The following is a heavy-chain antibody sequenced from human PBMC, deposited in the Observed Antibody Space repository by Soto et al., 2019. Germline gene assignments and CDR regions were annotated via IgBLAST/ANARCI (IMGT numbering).Heavy chain of an antibody. CDR3: AKDSITIFGVVNALGDY. Sequence: EVQLLESGGGLVQPGGSLRLSCAASGFTFSSYAMSWVRQAPGKGLEWVSAISGSGGSTYYADSVKGRFTISRDNSKNTLYLQMNSLRAEDTAVYYCAKDSITIFGVVNALGDYWGQGTLVTVSS. J-gene: IGHJ4*02. CDR1: GFTFSSYA. D-gene: IGHD3-3*01. CDR2: ISGSGGST. V-gene: IGHV3-23*01.